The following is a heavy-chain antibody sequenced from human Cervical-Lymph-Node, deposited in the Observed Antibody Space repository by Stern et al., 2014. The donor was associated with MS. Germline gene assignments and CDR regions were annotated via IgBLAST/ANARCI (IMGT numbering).Heavy chain of an antibody. CDR1: GGSISSYIYY. D-gene: IGHD6-19*01. J-gene: IGHJ4*02. CDR3: ARYAVAGTNFDS. CDR2: INTSGST. V-gene: IGHV4-61*02. Sequence: QVQLQESGPGLVKPSQTLSLTCTVSGGSISSYIYYWSWIRQPAGKGLEXIGRINTSGSTNYIPSLKSRVTISVDTSKNQFSLKLSSVTAADTAVYYCARYAVAGTNFDSWGQGILVTVST.